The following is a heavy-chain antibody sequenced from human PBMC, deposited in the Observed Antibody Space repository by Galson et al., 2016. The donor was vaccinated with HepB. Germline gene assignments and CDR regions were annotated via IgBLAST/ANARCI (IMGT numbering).Heavy chain of an antibody. CDR3: ARKRLGGYTYGRGGIAAAGTIRNYYYGMDV. V-gene: IGHV1-18*01. CDR2: ISAYNGNT. J-gene: IGHJ6*02. Sequence: SVKVSCKASGYTFTSYGISWVRQAPGQGLEWMGWISAYNGNTNYAQKPQGRVTTTRDTSTTTVYMELSSLRSEDTAVYYCARKRLGGYTYGRGGIAAAGTIRNYYYGMDVWGQGTTVTVSS. CDR1: GYTFTSYG. D-gene: IGHD6-13*01.